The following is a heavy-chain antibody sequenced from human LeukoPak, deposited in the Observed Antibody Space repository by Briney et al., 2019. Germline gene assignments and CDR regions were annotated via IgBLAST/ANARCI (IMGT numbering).Heavy chain of an antibody. CDR3: ARDQQPGYSSGHWFDP. CDR2: INPSGGST. D-gene: IGHD6-19*01. CDR1: GYTFTSYY. J-gene: IGHJ5*02. V-gene: IGHV1-46*01. Sequence: GASVKVSCKASGYTFTSYYMHWVRQAPGQGLEWIGIINPSGGSTSYAQKFQGRVTMTRDTSTSTVYMELSSLRSEDTAVYYCARDQQPGYSSGHWFDPWGQGTLVTVSS.